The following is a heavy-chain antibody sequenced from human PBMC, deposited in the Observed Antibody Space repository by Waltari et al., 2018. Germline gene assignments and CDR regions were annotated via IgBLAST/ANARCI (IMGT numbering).Heavy chain of an antibody. CDR3: ARRTSSADAP. V-gene: IGHV1-2*02. Sequence: QVQLVQSGAEVKQPGASVTVSCKASGYSFADYFLHWVRQAPGQGLEWMGWINPDNGGTNYSQMFQGRLVLTRDTSINTAYMQLTSLTSDDTAMYYCARRTSSADAPWGQGTLVTVSS. CDR2: INPDNGGT. J-gene: IGHJ5*02. CDR1: GYSFADYF.